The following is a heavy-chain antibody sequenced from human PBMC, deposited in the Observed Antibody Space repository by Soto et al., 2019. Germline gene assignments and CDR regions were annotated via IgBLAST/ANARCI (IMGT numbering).Heavy chain of an antibody. CDR2: IKPDGSEQ. V-gene: IGHV3-7*01. CDR3: ARGNWNYYYGFDV. D-gene: IGHD1-20*01. J-gene: IGHJ6*02. CDR1: EFTFDKYY. Sequence: GGSLRLSCAASEFTFDKYYMTWVRQAQGKGPEWVANIKPDGSEQYYVDSVKGRFTISRDNANNSLYLQMNSLRAEDTAVYFCARGNWNYYYGFDVWGQGTTVTVSS.